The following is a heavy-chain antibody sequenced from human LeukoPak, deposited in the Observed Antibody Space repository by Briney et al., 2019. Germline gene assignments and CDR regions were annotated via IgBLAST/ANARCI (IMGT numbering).Heavy chain of an antibody. CDR1: GFTFSDYY. V-gene: IGHV3-11*04. Sequence: GGSLRLSCAASGFTFSDYYMSWIRQAPGKGLEWVSYISSSGSTIYYADSVKGRLTISRDNAKNSLYLQMNSLRAEDTAVYYCARDLRMGYFDYWGQGTLVTVSS. CDR3: ARDLRMGYFDY. J-gene: IGHJ4*02. CDR2: ISSSGSTI. D-gene: IGHD2-8*01.